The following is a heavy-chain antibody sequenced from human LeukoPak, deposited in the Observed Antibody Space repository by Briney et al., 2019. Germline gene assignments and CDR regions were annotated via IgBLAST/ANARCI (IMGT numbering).Heavy chain of an antibody. CDR3: ARVRVVIRRPAYFDY. CDR2: ISHSGST. Sequence: PSETLSLTCAVYGGSFSGYYWSWIRQPPGKGLEWIGEISHSGSTNYNPSLKSRVTISVDTSKNQFSLKLSSVTAADTAVYYCARVRVVIRRPAYFDYWGQGTLVTVSS. J-gene: IGHJ4*02. CDR1: GGSFSGYY. V-gene: IGHV4-34*01. D-gene: IGHD3-22*01.